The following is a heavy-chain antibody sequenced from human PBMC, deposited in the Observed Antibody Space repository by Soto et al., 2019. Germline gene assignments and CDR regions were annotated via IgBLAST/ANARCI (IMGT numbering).Heavy chain of an antibody. Sequence: ASVKVSCKASGYTFTGNYMHWVRQAPGQGLEWMGWINPNSGGTNYAQKFQGWVTMTRDTSISTAYMELSRLRSDDTAVYYCARGRRPDVDIVATIGPYYYYGMDVWGQGTTVTVSS. V-gene: IGHV1-2*04. D-gene: IGHD5-12*01. CDR1: GYTFTGNY. CDR3: ARGRRPDVDIVATIGPYYYYGMDV. CDR2: INPNSGGT. J-gene: IGHJ6*02.